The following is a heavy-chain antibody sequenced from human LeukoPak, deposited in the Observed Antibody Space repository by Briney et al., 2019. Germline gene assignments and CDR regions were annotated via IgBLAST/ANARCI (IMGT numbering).Heavy chain of an antibody. J-gene: IGHJ6*02. Sequence: PGESLKISCKGSGYNFIRYWIGWVRQMPGKGLEWMGIIYPDESDTRYSPSFQGQVTISADKSISTAYLQWSRLKASDTAMYYCARLDSSSWPTGGYGMDVWGQGTTVTVSS. D-gene: IGHD6-13*01. CDR3: ARLDSSSWPTGGYGMDV. CDR1: GYNFIRYW. CDR2: IYPDESDT. V-gene: IGHV5-51*01.